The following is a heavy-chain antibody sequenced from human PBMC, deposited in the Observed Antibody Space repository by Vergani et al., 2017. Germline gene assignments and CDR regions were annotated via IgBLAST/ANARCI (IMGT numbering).Heavy chain of an antibody. D-gene: IGHD3-16*02. V-gene: IGHV4-59*01. J-gene: IGHJ6*02. CDR3: ARVAPRLGELSLLGMDV. CDR2: IYYSGST. Sequence: QVQLQESGPGLVKPSETLSITCTVSGGSISSYYWSWIRQPPGKGLEWIGYIYYSGSTNYNTSLKSRVTISVDTSKNQFSLNLSSVTAADTAVYYCARVAPRLGELSLLGMDVWGQGTTVTVSS. CDR1: GGSISSYY.